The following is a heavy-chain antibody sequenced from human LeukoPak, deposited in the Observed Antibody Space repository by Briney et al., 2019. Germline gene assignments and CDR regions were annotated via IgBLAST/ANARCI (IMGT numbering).Heavy chain of an antibody. V-gene: IGHV3-48*04. CDR3: ARPRYCSSTSCYTRDSSGWYALFGY. J-gene: IGHJ4*02. CDR2: ISSSGSTI. Sequence: GGSLRLSCAASGFTFSSYWMHWVRQAPGKGLEWVSYISSSGSTIYYADSVKGRFTISRDNAKNSLYLQMNSLRAEDTAVYYCARPRYCSSTSCYTRDSSGWYALFGYWGQGTLVTVSS. CDR1: GFTFSSYW. D-gene: IGHD2-2*02.